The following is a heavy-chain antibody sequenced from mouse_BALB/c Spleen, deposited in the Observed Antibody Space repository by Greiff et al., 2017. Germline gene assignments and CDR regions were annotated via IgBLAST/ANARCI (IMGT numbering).Heavy chain of an antibody. CDR2: IYYSGTI. CDR1: GISITTGNYR. CDR3: ARDNYYGRNYYAMDY. Sequence: EVQLQQSGPGLVKPSQTVSLTCTVTGISITTGNYRWSWIRQFPGNKLEWIGYIYYSGTITYNPSLTSRTTITRDTSKNQFFLEMNSLTAEDTATYYCARDNYYGRNYYAMDYWGQGTSVTVSS. D-gene: IGHD1-1*01. V-gene: IGHV3-5*02. J-gene: IGHJ4*01.